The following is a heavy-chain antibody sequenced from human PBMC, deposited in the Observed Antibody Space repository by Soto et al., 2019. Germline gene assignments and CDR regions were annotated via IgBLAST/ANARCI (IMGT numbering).Heavy chain of an antibody. D-gene: IGHD3-22*01. CDR1: GFTFSSYW. CDR3: ARVLPPYYYDSSGWGAFDI. V-gene: IGHV3-7*01. Sequence: GGSLRLSCAASGFTFSSYWMSWVRQAPGKGLEWVANIKQDGSEKYYVDSVKGRFTISRDNAKNSLYLQMNSLRAEDTAVYYCARVLPPYYYDSSGWGAFDIWGQGTLVTV. J-gene: IGHJ3*02. CDR2: IKQDGSEK.